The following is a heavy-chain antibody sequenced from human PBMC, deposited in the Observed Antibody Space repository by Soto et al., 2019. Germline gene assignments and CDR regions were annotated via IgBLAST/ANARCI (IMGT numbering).Heavy chain of an antibody. D-gene: IGHD1-26*01. CDR3: AKRFMTSGTYLFFDS. CDR2: IGDNS. CDR1: GFTINYHA. V-gene: IGHV3-23*01. Sequence: PGGSLRLSCVACGFTINYHALSWVRQAPGKGLEWVSTIGDNSHYSDSVKGRFTISRDNSKNTLYLQMSSLRAEDTAVYYCAKRFMTSGTYLFFDSWGQGTPVTVSS. J-gene: IGHJ4*01.